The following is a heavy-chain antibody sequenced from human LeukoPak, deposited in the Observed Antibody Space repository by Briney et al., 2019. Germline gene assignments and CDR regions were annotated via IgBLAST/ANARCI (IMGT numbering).Heavy chain of an antibody. J-gene: IGHJ1*01. V-gene: IGHV3-30-3*01. CDR2: TSYDGSNK. CDR3: ARVQDYGDEYFQH. D-gene: IGHD4-17*01. Sequence: GGSLRLSCAASGFTFSSYAMHWVRQAPGKGLEWVAVTSYDGSNKYYADSVKGRFTISRDNSKNTLYLQMNSLRAEDTAVYYCARVQDYGDEYFQHWGQGTLVTVSS. CDR1: GFTFSSYA.